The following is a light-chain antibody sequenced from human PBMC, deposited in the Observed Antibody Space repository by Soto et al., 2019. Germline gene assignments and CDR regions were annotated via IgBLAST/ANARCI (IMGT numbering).Light chain of an antibody. Sequence: EIVMTQSPATLSVSPGERATLSCRASKRVRSNLAWYQQRPGQAPRLLIYGASTRATGIPARFSGSSSGTEFTLTISSLQSEDFPVYYCQQYNYWRPFGQGTKVEIK. V-gene: IGKV3-15*01. CDR1: KRVRSN. CDR3: QQYNYWRP. J-gene: IGKJ1*01. CDR2: GAS.